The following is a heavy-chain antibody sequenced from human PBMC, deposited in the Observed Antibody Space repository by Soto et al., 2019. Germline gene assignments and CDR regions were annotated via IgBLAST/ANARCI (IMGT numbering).Heavy chain of an antibody. V-gene: IGHV1-18*01. CDR1: GYTFTNHA. J-gene: IGHJ5*01. CDR2: IVIYNGKT. D-gene: IGHD3-10*01. CDR3: ARQPKYYYDSGSWFDS. Sequence: QVQLLQSGSEVKKPGASVKVSCKASGYTFTNHAITWLRQAPGQGLEWMGWIVIYNGKTNYAQKFQGRVTMSTDTSTTTAYMELRSLRSDDTAVYYCARQPKYYYDSGSWFDSWGQGTLVTVSS.